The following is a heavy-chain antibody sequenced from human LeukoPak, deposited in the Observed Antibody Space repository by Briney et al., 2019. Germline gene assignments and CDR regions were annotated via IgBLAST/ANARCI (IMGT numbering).Heavy chain of an antibody. J-gene: IGHJ5*02. CDR2: IYAGDSDT. D-gene: IGHD5-24*01. CDR1: GYSFISYW. V-gene: IGHV5-51*01. CDR3: ARQLATIENWFDP. Sequence: GESLKISCKGSGYSFISYWIGWVGQMPGKGLEWLVIIYAGDSDTRYSPSFQGQVTISADKSITTAYLQWSSLKASDTAMYYCARQLATIENWFDPWGEGTLVTVSP.